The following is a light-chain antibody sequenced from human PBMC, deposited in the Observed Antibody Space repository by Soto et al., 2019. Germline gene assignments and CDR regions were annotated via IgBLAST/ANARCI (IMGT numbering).Light chain of an antibody. J-gene: IGKJ1*01. CDR2: LGS. Sequence: DIVMTQSPLSLPVTPGEPASISCRSSQSLLHSNGYNYLDWYLQKPGQSPQLLIYLGSNRASGVPDRFSGSGSGTDFTLKISRVEAEDVRVYYCMQALQTPRTFGQRTKLEIK. V-gene: IGKV2-28*01. CDR3: MQALQTPRT. CDR1: QSLLHSNGYNY.